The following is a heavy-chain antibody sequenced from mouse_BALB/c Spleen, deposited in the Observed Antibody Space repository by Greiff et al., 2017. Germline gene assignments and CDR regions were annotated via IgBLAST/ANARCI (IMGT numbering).Heavy chain of an antibody. CDR1: GFSLTSYG. CDR2: IWSGGST. D-gene: IGHD2-14*01. CDR3: ARNAYYRYDEFAY. V-gene: IGHV2-4-1*01. Sequence: VQLVESGPGLVQPSQSLSITCTVSGFSLTSYGVHWVRQSPGKGLEWLGVIWSGGSTDYNAAFISRLSISKDNSKSQVFFKMNSLQADDTAIYYCARNAYYRYDEFAYWGQGTLVTVSA. J-gene: IGHJ3*01.